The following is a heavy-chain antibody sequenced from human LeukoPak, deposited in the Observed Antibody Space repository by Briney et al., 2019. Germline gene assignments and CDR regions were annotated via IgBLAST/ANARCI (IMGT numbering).Heavy chain of an antibody. D-gene: IGHD6-19*01. V-gene: IGHV3-53*01. Sequence: GGSLRLSCAASGFTVSSNYMSWVRHAPGKGLAWVSVIYSGGTTYYAGSVKGRFTISRDNSKNTPYLQMNSPRAEDTAVYYRAKDSGPVAGGFDHRGQGALVPVSS. J-gene: IGHJ4*02. CDR3: AKDSGPVAGGFDH. CDR1: GFTVSSNY. CDR2: IYSGGTT.